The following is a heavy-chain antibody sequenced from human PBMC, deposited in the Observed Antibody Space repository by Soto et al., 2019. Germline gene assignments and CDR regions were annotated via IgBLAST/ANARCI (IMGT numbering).Heavy chain of an antibody. D-gene: IGHD3-3*01. V-gene: IGHV1-69*13. CDR2: IIPIFGTA. J-gene: IGHJ4*02. CDR3: ARERGAEPGTDYDFWSGSGKKYYFDY. CDR1: GGTFGSYA. Sequence: SVKVSCKASGGTFGSYAISWVRQAPGQGLEWMGGIIPIFGTANYAQKFQGRVTITADESTSTAYMELSSLRSEDTAVYYCARERGAEPGTDYDFWSGSGKKYYFDYWGQGTLVTVSS.